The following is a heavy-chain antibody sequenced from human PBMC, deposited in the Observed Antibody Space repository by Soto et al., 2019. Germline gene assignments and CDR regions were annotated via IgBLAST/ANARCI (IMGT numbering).Heavy chain of an antibody. D-gene: IGHD3-3*01. V-gene: IGHV3-49*03. CDR2: ISTEPFGATT. CDR3: SRKVTLSGVVLPTHWFDS. CDR1: GFRFGDYG. Sequence: DVQLVESGGGLVQPGRSLRLSCATSGFRFGDYGMSWFRQAPGKGLEWVGFISTEPFGATTQYAASVKGRFTIPRDDSNSIADLQMNSLKTEDTALYYCSRKVTLSGVVLPTHWFDSWGQGTLVTVSS. J-gene: IGHJ5*01.